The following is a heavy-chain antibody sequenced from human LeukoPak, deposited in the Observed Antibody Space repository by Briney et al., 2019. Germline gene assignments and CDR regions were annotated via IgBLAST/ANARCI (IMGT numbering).Heavy chain of an antibody. V-gene: IGHV4-39*01. J-gene: IGHJ5*02. CDR1: GGSISRSSYY. CDR3: ARSRPIVVVVAATSNWFDP. Sequence: SETLSLTCTVSGGSISRSSYYWGWIRQPPGKGLEWIGSIYYSGSTYYNPSLKSRVTISVDTSKNQFSLKLSSVTAADTAVYYCARSRPIVVVVAATSNWFDPWGQGTLVTVSS. CDR2: IYYSGST. D-gene: IGHD2-15*01.